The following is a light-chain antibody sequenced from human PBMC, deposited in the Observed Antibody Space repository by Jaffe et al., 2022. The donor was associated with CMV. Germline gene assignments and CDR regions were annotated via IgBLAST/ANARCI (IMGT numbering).Light chain of an antibody. CDR1: QSVNSNY. J-gene: IGKJ2*01. CDR2: GAS. V-gene: IGKV3-20*01. CDR3: QEHGSSARNT. Sequence: EIVLTQSPGTLSLSPGERATLSCRASQSVNSNYLAWYQQKPGQAPRLLIYGASSRATSIADRFSGSGSGTDFTLTISRLEPEDFAVYYCQEHGSSARNTFGQGTKLEI.